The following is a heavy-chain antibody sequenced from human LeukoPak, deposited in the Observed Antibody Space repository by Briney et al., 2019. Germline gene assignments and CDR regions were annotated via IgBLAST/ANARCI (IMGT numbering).Heavy chain of an antibody. V-gene: IGHV1-2*02. CDR3: ARDFAIFGVAEDY. CDR2: INPNSGGT. Sequence: ASVKVSCQASGYTFTGYYMHWVRQAPGQGLEWMGWINPNSGGTNYAQKFQGRVTMTRDTSISTAYMELSRLRSDDTAVYYCARDFAIFGVAEDYWGQGTLVTVSS. J-gene: IGHJ4*02. D-gene: IGHD3-3*01. CDR1: GYTFTGYY.